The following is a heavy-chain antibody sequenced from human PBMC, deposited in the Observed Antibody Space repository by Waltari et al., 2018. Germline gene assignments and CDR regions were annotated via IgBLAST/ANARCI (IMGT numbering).Heavy chain of an antibody. V-gene: IGHV3-15*07. Sequence: EVQLVESGGGLVLPGGSLRLSCAASGLPLHNAWMTWVRQDPGKGLEWVGRSKARTDGGTTDYAAPVIGRFTISRDDSKNTLFLQMNSLKTDDTAVYYCTTTYSPGVAAAGTDYWGQGTLVTVSS. CDR1: GLPLHNAW. J-gene: IGHJ4*02. CDR2: SKARTDGGTT. D-gene: IGHD6-13*01. CDR3: TTTYSPGVAAAGTDY.